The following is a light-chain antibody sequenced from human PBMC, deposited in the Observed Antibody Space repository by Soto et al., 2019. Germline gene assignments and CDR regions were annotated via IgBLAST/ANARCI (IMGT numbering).Light chain of an antibody. V-gene: IGLV2-8*01. CDR1: SSDIGGNNF. CDR2: DVI. J-gene: IGLJ2*01. CDR3: RSYGGSNNFVV. Sequence: QSALTQPPSASGSPGQSVTISCTGTSSDIGGNNFVSWYQHHPGKAPKLMLYDVIKRPSGVPARFSGSKSGNTASLTVSGLQAEDEADYYCRSYGGSNNFVVFGGGTKLTVL.